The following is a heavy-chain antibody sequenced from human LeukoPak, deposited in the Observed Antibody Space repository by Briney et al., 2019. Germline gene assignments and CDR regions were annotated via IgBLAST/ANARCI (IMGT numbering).Heavy chain of an antibody. D-gene: IGHD4-23*01. Sequence: PSETLSLTCTVSGGSISIYYWSWIRQPPGKGLEWIGSMFYSGSTYYNPSFKSRVTISGDTSKNLFSLKLSSVTAADTAVYYCATGRNLEAYGIWGQGTMVTVSS. CDR2: MFYSGST. J-gene: IGHJ3*02. CDR1: GGSISIYY. V-gene: IGHV4-59*05. CDR3: ATGRNLEAYGI.